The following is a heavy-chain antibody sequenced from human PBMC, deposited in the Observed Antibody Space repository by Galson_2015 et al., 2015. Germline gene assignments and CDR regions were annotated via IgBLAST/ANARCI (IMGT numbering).Heavy chain of an antibody. D-gene: IGHD2-2*01. J-gene: IGHJ5*02. Sequence: SLRLSCAASGFTFSSYGMHWVRQAPGKGLEWVAVIWYDGSNKYYADSVKGRFTISRDNSKNTLYLQMNSLRAEDTAVYYCARDSLWVVVPAAKIGWFDPWGQGTLVTVSS. CDR2: IWYDGSNK. CDR3: ARDSLWVVVPAAKIGWFDP. CDR1: GFTFSSYG. V-gene: IGHV3-33*01.